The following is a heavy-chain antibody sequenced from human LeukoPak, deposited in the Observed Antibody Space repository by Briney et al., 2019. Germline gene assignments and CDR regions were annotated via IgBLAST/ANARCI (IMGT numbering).Heavy chain of an antibody. D-gene: IGHD6-19*01. V-gene: IGHV4-4*07. CDR2: IYITGDT. CDR1: GGSITTYY. CDR3: AREIAVAGFYFDY. Sequence: PSETLSLTCTVSGGSITTYYWSWVRQAAGKGLEWIGRIYITGDTNYNPSLKSRVTMSVDTSKDQFSLKLTSVTAADTAVYYCAREIAVAGFYFDYWGQGALVTVS. J-gene: IGHJ4*02.